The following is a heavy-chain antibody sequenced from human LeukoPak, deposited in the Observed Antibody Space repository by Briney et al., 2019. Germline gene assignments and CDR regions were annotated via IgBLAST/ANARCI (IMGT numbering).Heavy chain of an antibody. CDR1: GYTFTSYG. Sequence: ASVNVSCTASGYTFTSYGISWVRQDPGLGLEWMGWISAYNGNTNYAQKLQGRVTMTTDTSTSTAYMELRSLRSDGTAVYYCARDLWQYSSGWYYFDYWGQGTLVTVSS. V-gene: IGHV1-18*01. D-gene: IGHD6-19*01. J-gene: IGHJ4*02. CDR2: ISAYNGNT. CDR3: ARDLWQYSSGWYYFDY.